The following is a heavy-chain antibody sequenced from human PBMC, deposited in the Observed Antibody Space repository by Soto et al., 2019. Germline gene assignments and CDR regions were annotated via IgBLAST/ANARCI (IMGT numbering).Heavy chain of an antibody. CDR3: ARSLCTGGRCYSFDY. Sequence: PGGSLRLSCAASEFSFSSQSMNWVRQTPGKGLEWVSSISGGSDYIYYADSVKGRFTISRDNAKRSLFLQMNSLRVEDTAVYYCARSLCTGGRCYSFDYWGQGA. J-gene: IGHJ4*02. D-gene: IGHD2-15*01. CDR2: ISGGSDYI. V-gene: IGHV3-21*01. CDR1: EFSFSSQS.